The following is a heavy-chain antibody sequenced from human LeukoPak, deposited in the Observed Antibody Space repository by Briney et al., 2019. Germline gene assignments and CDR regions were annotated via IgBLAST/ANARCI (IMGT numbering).Heavy chain of an antibody. CDR2: IYYSGSP. D-gene: IGHD6-13*01. CDR1: GGSISSYY. J-gene: IGHJ5*02. CDR3: ARAPLNSSWYQFFRFDP. Sequence: NPWETLSLTYTVSGGSISSYYWSWIRQPPGKGLEWFVYIYYSGSPNYNTAFKSRVTISVDTSKNHCSLKLSSVTAPDTAVYYCARAPLNSSWYQFFRFDPWGQGTLVTVSS. V-gene: IGHV4-59*01.